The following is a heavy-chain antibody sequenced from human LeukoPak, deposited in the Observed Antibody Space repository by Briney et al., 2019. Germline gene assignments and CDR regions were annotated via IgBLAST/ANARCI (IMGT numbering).Heavy chain of an antibody. Sequence: SETLSLTCAVSGGSISSSNWWSWVRQPPGKGLEWIGEIYHSGSTNYNPSLKSRVTISVDKSKNQFSLKLSSVTAADTAVYYCASRRGYSSYDLPDYWGQGTLVTVSS. J-gene: IGHJ4*02. CDR3: ASRRGYSSYDLPDY. V-gene: IGHV4-4*02. D-gene: IGHD5-12*01. CDR1: GGSISSSNW. CDR2: IYHSGST.